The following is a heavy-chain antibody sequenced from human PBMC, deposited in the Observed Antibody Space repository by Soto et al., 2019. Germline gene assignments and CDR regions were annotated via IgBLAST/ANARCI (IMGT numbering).Heavy chain of an antibody. Sequence: QITLKESGPTLVKPTQTLTLTCTFSGFSLSISGVGVGWIRQPPGKALEWLALIYWDDDKRYSPSLKSRLTITKDTSKNQVVLTMTNMDPVDTATYYCAHRRIMTSWSFSDYWGQGTLVTVSS. D-gene: IGHD2-2*01. CDR2: IYWDDDK. V-gene: IGHV2-5*02. J-gene: IGHJ4*02. CDR3: AHRRIMTSWSFSDY. CDR1: GFSLSISGVG.